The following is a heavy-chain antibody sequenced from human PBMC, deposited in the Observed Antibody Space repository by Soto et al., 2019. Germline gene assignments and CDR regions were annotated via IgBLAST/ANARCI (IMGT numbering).Heavy chain of an antibody. CDR2: IWYDGSNK. J-gene: IGHJ6*02. V-gene: IGHV3-33*01. D-gene: IGHD3-9*01. CDR3: ARDADVLRYFDWLSHPYYYYGMDV. Sequence: QVQLVESGGGVVQPGRSLRLSCAASGFTFSSYGMHWVRQAPGKGLEWVAVIWYDGSNKYYADSVKGRFTISRDNSKNPLYLQMNSLIAEDTAVYYCARDADVLRYFDWLSHPYYYYGMDVWGQGTTVTVSS. CDR1: GFTFSSYG.